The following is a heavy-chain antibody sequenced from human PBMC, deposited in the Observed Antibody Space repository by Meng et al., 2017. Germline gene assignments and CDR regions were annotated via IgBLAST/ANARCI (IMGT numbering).Heavy chain of an antibody. CDR2: IRSKAYGGTT. CDR3: TRSPGRY. Sequence: GESLKISCAASGFTFSSYWMSWVRQAPGKGLEWVGFIRSKAYGGTTEYAASVKGRFTISRDDSKSIAYLQMNSLKTEDTAVYYCTRSPGRYWGQGTLVTVSS. CDR1: GFTFSSYW. V-gene: IGHV3-49*04. J-gene: IGHJ4*02.